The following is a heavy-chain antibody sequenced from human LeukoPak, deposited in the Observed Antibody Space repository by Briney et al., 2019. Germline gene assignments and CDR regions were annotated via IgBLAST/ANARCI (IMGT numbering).Heavy chain of an antibody. Sequence: SETLSLTCAVYGGSFSGYYWSWIRQPPGKGLEWIGEVNHSGSTNYDPSLKSRVTISVDTSKNQFSLKLSSVTAADTAVYYCARGVIPGGSYSQGYDYWGQGTLVTVSS. V-gene: IGHV4-34*01. CDR1: GGSFSGYY. CDR3: ARGVIPGGSYSQGYDY. CDR2: VNHSGST. J-gene: IGHJ4*02. D-gene: IGHD2-15*01.